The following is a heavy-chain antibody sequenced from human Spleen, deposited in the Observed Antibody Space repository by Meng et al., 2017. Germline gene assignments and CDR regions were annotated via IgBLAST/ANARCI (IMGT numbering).Heavy chain of an antibody. Sequence: EVQLLESGGDLVQPGGSLRLSCAASGFTFRSYVMSWVRQAPGKGREWVSGISGSGGSTYYADSVKGRFTISRDNSKNTLYLQMNSLRAEDTALYYWARGVGEGTRKDYWGQGTLVTVSS. CDR2: ISGSGGST. V-gene: IGHV3-23*01. D-gene: IGHD3-16*01. CDR3: ARGVGEGTRKDY. J-gene: IGHJ4*02. CDR1: GFTFRSYV.